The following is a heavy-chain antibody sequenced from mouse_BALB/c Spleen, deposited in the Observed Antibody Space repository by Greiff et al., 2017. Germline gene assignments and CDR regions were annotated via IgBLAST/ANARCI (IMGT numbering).Heavy chain of an antibody. CDR1: GFSLTGYG. Sequence: VQVVESGPGLVAPSQSLSITCTASGFSLTGYGVNWVRQPPGKGLEWLGMIWGDGSTDYNSALKSRLNISTDNSKNQVFLKINSLQTDDTARYYCARDTLLRTFGDWGEGTPVTVSA. CDR3: ARDTLLRTFGD. CDR2: IWGDGST. J-gene: IGHJ3*01. D-gene: IGHD1-2*01. V-gene: IGHV2-6-7*01.